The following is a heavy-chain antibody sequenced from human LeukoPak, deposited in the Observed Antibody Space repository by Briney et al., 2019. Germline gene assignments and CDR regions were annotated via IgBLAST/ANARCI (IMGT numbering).Heavy chain of an antibody. V-gene: IGHV4-30-4*08. Sequence: SETLSLTXTVSGGSISSGDYYWSGIRQPPGKGLEWIGYIYYSGSTYYNPSLKSRVTVSVDTSKDQFSLKLSSVTAADTAVYYCARVRVGAHWFDPWGQGTLVTVSS. CDR2: IYYSGST. D-gene: IGHD1-26*01. J-gene: IGHJ5*02. CDR1: GGSISSGDYY. CDR3: ARVRVGAHWFDP.